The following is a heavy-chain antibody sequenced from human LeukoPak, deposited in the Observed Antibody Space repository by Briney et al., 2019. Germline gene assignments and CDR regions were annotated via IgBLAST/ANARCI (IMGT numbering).Heavy chain of an antibody. CDR3: ARRGIAPAAAYIDY. Sequence: SSETLSLTCTVSGGSISSSSYYWGWIRQPPGKGLEWIGSIYYSGSTYYNPSLKSRVTISVDTSKNQFSLKLSSVTAADTAVYYCARRGIAPAAAYIDYWGQGTLVTVSS. V-gene: IGHV4-39*01. CDR1: GGSISSSSYY. D-gene: IGHD6-13*01. CDR2: IYYSGST. J-gene: IGHJ4*02.